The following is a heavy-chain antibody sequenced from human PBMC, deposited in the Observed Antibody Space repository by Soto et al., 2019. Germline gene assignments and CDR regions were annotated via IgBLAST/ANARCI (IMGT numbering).Heavy chain of an antibody. D-gene: IGHD2-15*01. V-gene: IGHV1-3*01. J-gene: IGHJ4*02. CDR1: GYTFTSYA. Sequence: QVQLVQSGAEVKKPGASVKVSCKASGYTFTSYAMHWVRQAPGQRLEWMGWINAANGNTKYSQKFQGRVTITRDTSASTAYMELGSLRSEDTAVYYCARGTCSGDSCSSFYFDYWGQGTRVTVSS. CDR2: INAANGNT. CDR3: ARGTCSGDSCSSFYFDY.